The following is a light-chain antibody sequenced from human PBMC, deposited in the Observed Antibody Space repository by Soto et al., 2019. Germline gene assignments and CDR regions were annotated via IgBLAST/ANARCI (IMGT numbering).Light chain of an antibody. Sequence: DIQMTQSPSSLSASVGDRVTITCRASQSISSYLNWYQQKPGKAPKLLIYAASSLQSGVPSRFSGSGSGTDFTLTISSLQPEDFATYYCQQFDSLPLTFGGGTTVEIK. J-gene: IGKJ4*01. CDR3: QQFDSLPLT. V-gene: IGKV1-39*01. CDR2: AAS. CDR1: QSISSY.